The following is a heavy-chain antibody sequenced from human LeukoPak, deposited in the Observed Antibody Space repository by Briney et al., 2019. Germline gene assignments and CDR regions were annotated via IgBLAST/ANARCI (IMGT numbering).Heavy chain of an antibody. CDR3: ARALVYAIGYYYYYMDV. J-gene: IGHJ6*03. CDR2: IYHSGST. D-gene: IGHD2-8*01. V-gene: IGHV4-39*07. Sequence: PSETLSLTCTVSGGSISSYYWGWIRQPPGKGLEWIGSIYHSGSTYYNPSLKSRVTISVDTSKNQFSLKLSSVTAADTAVYYCARALVYAIGYYYYYMDVWGKGTTVTVSS. CDR1: GGSISSYY.